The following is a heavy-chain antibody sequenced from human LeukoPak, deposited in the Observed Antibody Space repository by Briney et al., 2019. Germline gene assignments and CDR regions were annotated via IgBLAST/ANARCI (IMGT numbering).Heavy chain of an antibody. D-gene: IGHD3-22*01. V-gene: IGHV3-53*01. Sequence: GGSLRLSCAASGFTVSSNYMSWVRQAPGKGLEWVSVIYSGGSTYYADSVKGRFTISRDNSKNTLYLQMNSLRAEDTAVYYCARDSSGYYYGSFDYWGQGPLVTVSS. J-gene: IGHJ4*02. CDR2: IYSGGST. CDR3: ARDSSGYYYGSFDY. CDR1: GFTVSSNY.